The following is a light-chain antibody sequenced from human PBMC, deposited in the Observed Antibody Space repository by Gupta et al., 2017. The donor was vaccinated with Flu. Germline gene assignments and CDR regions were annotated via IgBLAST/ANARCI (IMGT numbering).Light chain of an antibody. CDR1: QSITGW. J-gene: IGKJ1*01. Sequence: DIQMTQSPSTLSASVGDRVTITCRASQSITGWLAWYQQKPGKAPKLLIYKASRVESGVPSRFSGSGSGTEFTLTISSLQPDDFATYYCQQDASTTGTFGQGTKLEIK. CDR3: QQDASTTGT. V-gene: IGKV1-5*03. CDR2: KAS.